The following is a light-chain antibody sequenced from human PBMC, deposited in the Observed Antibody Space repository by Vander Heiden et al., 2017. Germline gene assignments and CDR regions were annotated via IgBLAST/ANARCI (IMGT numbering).Light chain of an antibody. J-gene: IGLJ1*01. V-gene: IGLV1-40*01. CDR3: QSYDSSLSGYV. Sequence: QSVPTQPPSLSRAPGPRVTIPCTGISSNIGAGYEVHWDQQLPGTAPKLLTYGNSNRPAGVPDRFSGSKSGTSASLAITGLQAEDEADYYCQSYDSSLSGYVFGTGTKVTVL. CDR1: SSNIGAGYE. CDR2: GNS.